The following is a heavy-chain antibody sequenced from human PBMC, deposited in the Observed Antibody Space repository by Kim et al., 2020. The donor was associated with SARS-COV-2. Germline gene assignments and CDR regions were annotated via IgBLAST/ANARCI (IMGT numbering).Heavy chain of an antibody. CDR2: IYYSGST. CDR1: GGSISSSSYY. Sequence: SETLSLTCTVSGGSISSSSYYWGWIRQPPGKGLEWIGSIYYSGSTYYNPSLKSRVTISVDTSKNQFSLKLSSVTAADTAVYYCARAGYSSRTQYFQHWGQGTLVTVSS. J-gene: IGHJ1*01. D-gene: IGHD3-22*01. V-gene: IGHV4-39*01. CDR3: ARAGYSSRTQYFQH.